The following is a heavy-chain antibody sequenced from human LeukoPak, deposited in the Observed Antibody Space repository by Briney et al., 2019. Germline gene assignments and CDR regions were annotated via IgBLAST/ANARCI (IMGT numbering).Heavy chain of an antibody. Sequence: GGSLRLSCAASGFTFSSYEMNWVRQAPGKGLEWVSYISSSGSTIYYADSVKGRFTISRDNAKNSPYLQMNSLRAEDTAVYYCARDNPLYSSGWSLFGAFDIWGQGTMVTVSS. D-gene: IGHD6-19*01. J-gene: IGHJ3*02. V-gene: IGHV3-48*03. CDR1: GFTFSSYE. CDR2: ISSSGSTI. CDR3: ARDNPLYSSGWSLFGAFDI.